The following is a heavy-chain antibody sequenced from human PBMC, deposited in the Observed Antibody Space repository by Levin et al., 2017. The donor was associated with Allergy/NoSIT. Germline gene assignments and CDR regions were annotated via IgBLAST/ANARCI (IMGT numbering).Heavy chain of an antibody. D-gene: IGHD5-12*01. CDR1: GFAFSTYW. Sequence: PGGSLRLSCAASGFAFSTYWMYWVRQAPGKGLLWVSRIQYDGTTTAYADSVKGRFTISRDNAKNTLYLQMDSLRAEDTAVYYCATLYSPGPGDYWGQGTLVTVSS. J-gene: IGHJ4*02. CDR2: IQYDGTTT. CDR3: ATLYSPGPGDY. V-gene: IGHV3-74*01.